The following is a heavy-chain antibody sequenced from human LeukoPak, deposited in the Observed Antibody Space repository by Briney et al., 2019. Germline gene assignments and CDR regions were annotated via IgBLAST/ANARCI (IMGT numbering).Heavy chain of an antibody. CDR2: IYYSGST. CDR1: SGSISTYY. Sequence: SETLSLTCTVSSGSISTYYWSWIRQPPGKGLEWIGYIYYSGSTNYNPSLKSRVTISVDTSKNQFSLKLSSVTAADTAVYYCARAGGYTYYFDYWGQGTLVTVSS. CDR3: ARAGGYTYYFDY. J-gene: IGHJ4*02. D-gene: IGHD5-12*01. V-gene: IGHV4-59*01.